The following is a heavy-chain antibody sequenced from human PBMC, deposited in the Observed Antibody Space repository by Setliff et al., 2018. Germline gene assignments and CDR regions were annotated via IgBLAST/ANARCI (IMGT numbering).Heavy chain of an antibody. D-gene: IGHD6-19*01. CDR2: INPNSGGT. V-gene: IGHV1-2*02. J-gene: IGHJ3*02. CDR1: GYTFTDYC. CDR3: ARDPKDSSGWEHDAFDI. Sequence: ASVKVSCKASGYTFTDYCMHWVRQAPGQGLEWMGWINPNSGGTNYAQNFQGRVTMTRDTSISTAYVELSRLRSDDTAVYYCARDPKDSSGWEHDAFDIWGQGTMVTVSS.